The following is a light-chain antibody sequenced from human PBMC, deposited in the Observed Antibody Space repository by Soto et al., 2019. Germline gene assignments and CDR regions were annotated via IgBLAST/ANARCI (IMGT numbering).Light chain of an antibody. CDR2: RNN. CDR3: AAWDDSLSGYV. V-gene: IGLV1-47*01. J-gene: IGLJ1*01. CDR1: SSNIGSNY. Sequence: QSVLTQPPSASGTPGQRVTIFCSGSSSNIGSNYVYWYQQLPGTAPKLLIYRNNQRPSGVPDRFSGSKSGTSASLAIRGLRSEDEADYYRAAWDDSLSGYVFGTGTQLTVL.